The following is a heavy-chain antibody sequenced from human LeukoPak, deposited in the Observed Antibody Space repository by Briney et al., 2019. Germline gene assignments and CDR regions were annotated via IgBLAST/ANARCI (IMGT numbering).Heavy chain of an antibody. CDR3: ARESLPYYGDYEQAFDI. J-gene: IGHJ3*02. Sequence: PSETLSLTCTVSGGSISSYYWSWIRQPPGKGLEWIGYIYYSGSTNYNPSLKSRVTISVDTSKNQFSLKLSSVTAADTAVYYCARESLPYYGDYEQAFDIWGQGTMVTVSS. CDR1: GGSISSYY. V-gene: IGHV4-59*01. CDR2: IYYSGST. D-gene: IGHD4-17*01.